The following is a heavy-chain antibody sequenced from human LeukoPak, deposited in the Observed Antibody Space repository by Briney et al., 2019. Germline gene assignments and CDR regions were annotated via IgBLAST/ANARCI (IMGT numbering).Heavy chain of an antibody. D-gene: IGHD2-15*01. CDR2: ISGSGGST. V-gene: IGHV3-23*01. Sequence: PGGSLRLSCAASGVTFSSYGMSWVRQAPGEGVEWVSAISGSGGSTYYADSVKGRFTISRDNSKNTLYLQMNSLRAEDTAVYYCAKGSLFGYSEVVAATLRYYYYYMDVWGKGTTVTVSS. J-gene: IGHJ6*03. CDR3: AKGSLFGYSEVVAATLRYYYYYMDV. CDR1: GVTFSSYG.